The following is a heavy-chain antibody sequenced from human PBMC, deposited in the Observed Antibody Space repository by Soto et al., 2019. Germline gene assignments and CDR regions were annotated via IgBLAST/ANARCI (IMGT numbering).Heavy chain of an antibody. D-gene: IGHD5-18*01. J-gene: IGHJ4*02. V-gene: IGHV4-39*01. Sequence: SETLSLTCTVSGGSISSSSYYWGWIRQPPGKGLEWIGSIYYSGSTYYNPSLKSRVTISVDTSKNQFSLKLSSVTAADTAVYYGAGRDVDTAMVIDYWGQGTLVTVS. CDR3: AGRDVDTAMVIDY. CDR1: GGSISSSSYY. CDR2: IYYSGST.